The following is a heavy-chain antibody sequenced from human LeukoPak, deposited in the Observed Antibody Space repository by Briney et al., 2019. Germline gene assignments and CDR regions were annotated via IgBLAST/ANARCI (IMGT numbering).Heavy chain of an antibody. CDR3: ARGLTYNWFDP. V-gene: IGHV1-8*01. Sequence: ASVKVSCKASGYTFTSCDINWVRQATGQGLEWMGWMNPNSGNSGYAQKFQGRVTMTRNTSISTAYMELSSLRSEDTAVYYCARGLTYNWFDPWGQGTLVTVSS. J-gene: IGHJ5*02. CDR2: MNPNSGNS. CDR1: GYTFTSCD.